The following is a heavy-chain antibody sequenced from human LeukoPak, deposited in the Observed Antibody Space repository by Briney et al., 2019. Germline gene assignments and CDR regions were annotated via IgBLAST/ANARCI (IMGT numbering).Heavy chain of an antibody. J-gene: IGHJ3*02. CDR2: IYTSGST. CDR3: ARDIFGQYGATTVGAFDI. CDR1: GGSISSYY. V-gene: IGHV4-4*07. D-gene: IGHD1-14*01. Sequence: SETLSLTCTVSGGSISSYYWSWIRQPAGKGLEWIGRIYTSGSTDYNPSLKSRVTMSVDTSKNQFSLKLSSVTAADTAVYYCARDIFGQYGATTVGAFDIWGQGTMVTVSS.